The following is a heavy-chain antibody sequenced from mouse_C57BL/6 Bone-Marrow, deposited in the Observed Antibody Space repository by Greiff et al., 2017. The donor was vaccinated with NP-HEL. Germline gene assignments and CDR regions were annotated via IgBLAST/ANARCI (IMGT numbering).Heavy chain of an antibody. Sequence: VQLKESGAELVRPGASVKLSCTASGFNIKDDYMHWVKQRPEQGLEWIGWIDPENGDTEYASKFQGKATITADTSSNTAYLQLSSLTSEDTAVYYCTSRNYDYDRGFAYWGQGTLVTVSA. CDR2: IDPENGDT. J-gene: IGHJ3*01. V-gene: IGHV14-4*01. D-gene: IGHD2-4*01. CDR3: TSRNYDYDRGFAY. CDR1: GFNIKDDY.